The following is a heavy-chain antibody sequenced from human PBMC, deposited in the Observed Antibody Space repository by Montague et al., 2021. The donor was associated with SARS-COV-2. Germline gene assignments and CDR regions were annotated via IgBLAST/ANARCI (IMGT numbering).Heavy chain of an antibody. CDR2: IYYSGST. Sequence: SETLSLTCAVYGGSISSSSYYWGWIRQPPGKGLEWIGSIYYSGSTYYNPSLKSRVTISVDTSKNHFSLKLSSVTAADTAVYYCASPTYYYDSSGSDAFDIWGQGTMVTVSS. CDR3: ASPTYYYDSSGSDAFDI. J-gene: IGHJ3*02. CDR1: GGSISSSSYY. V-gene: IGHV4-39*01. D-gene: IGHD3-22*01.